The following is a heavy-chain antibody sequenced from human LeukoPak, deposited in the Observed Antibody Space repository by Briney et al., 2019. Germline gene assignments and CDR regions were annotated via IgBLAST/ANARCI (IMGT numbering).Heavy chain of an antibody. D-gene: IGHD3-22*01. J-gene: IGHJ3*02. CDR1: GFTFSSYE. CDR2: ISSSGSTI. V-gene: IGHV3-48*03. CDR3: ARTANYYDSSGYDAFDI. Sequence: SGGSLRLSGAASGFTFSSYEMNWVRQAPGKGLEWVSYISSSGSTIYYADSVKGRFTISRDNAKNSLYLQMNSLRAEDTAVYYCARTANYYDSSGYDAFDIWGQGTMVTVSS.